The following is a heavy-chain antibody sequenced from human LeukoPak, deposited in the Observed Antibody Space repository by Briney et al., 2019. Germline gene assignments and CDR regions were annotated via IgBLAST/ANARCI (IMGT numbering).Heavy chain of an antibody. Sequence: GRSLRLSCAASGFTFSSYAMHWVRQAPGKGLEWVAVRSYDGSNKYYADSVKGRFTISRDNSKNTLYLQMNSLRAEDTAVYYCARDDCSSTSCYYYYGMDVWGQGTTVTVSS. V-gene: IGHV3-30-3*01. CDR2: RSYDGSNK. CDR1: GFTFSSYA. CDR3: ARDDCSSTSCYYYYGMDV. J-gene: IGHJ6*02. D-gene: IGHD2-2*01.